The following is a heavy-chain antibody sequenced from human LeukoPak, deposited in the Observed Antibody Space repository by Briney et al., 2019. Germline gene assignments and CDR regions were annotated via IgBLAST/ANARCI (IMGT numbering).Heavy chain of an antibody. CDR2: ISSNGGST. D-gene: IGHD6-13*01. J-gene: IGHJ6*03. CDR1: GFTFSSYA. CDR3: ARDIAAAGYYYYYMDV. Sequence: GGSLRLSCAASGFTFSSYAMHWVRQAPGKGLEYVSAISSNGGSTFYANSVKGRFTISRDNSKNTLYLQMGSLRAEDMAVYYCARDIAAAGYYYYYMDVWGKGTTVTVSS. V-gene: IGHV3-64*01.